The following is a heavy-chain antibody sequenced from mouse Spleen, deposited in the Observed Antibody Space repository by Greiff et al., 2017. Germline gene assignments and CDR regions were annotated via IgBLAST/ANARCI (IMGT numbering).Heavy chain of an antibody. CDR2: INPGSGGT. CDR1: GYAFTNYL. CDR3: ARRKTYRYGDYFDY. Sequence: QVQLKQSGAELVRPGTSVKVSCKASGYAFTNYLIEWVKQRPGQGLEWIGVINPGSGGTNYNEKFKGKATLTADKSSSTAYMQLSSLTSDDSAVYFWARRKTYRYGDYFDYWGQGTTLTVSS. J-gene: IGHJ2*01. V-gene: IGHV1-54*01. D-gene: IGHD2-14*01.